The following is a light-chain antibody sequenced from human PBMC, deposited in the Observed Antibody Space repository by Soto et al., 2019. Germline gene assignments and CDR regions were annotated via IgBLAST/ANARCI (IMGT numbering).Light chain of an antibody. CDR2: DAS. V-gene: IGKV3-20*01. J-gene: IGKJ1*01. CDR3: QEYNTWPWT. CDR1: QTVRNNY. Sequence: EFVLTQSPGTLSLSPGERATLSCRASQTVRNNYLAWYQQKPGQAPRLLIYDASSRATGIQDRFSGGGSGTEFILTISSLQSEDFAVYYCQEYNTWPWTVGQGTKVDIK.